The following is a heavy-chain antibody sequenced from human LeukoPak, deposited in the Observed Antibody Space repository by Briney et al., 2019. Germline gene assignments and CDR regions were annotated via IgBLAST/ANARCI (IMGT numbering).Heavy chain of an antibody. CDR2: IYHSGST. V-gene: IGHV4-30-2*01. Sequence: SETLSLTCAVSRGSISSGGYSWSWIRQPPGKGLEWLGYIYHSGSTYYNPSLKSRVTISVDRSKNQFSLKLSSVTAADTAVYYCARGSDVYYFDYWGQGTLVTVSS. CDR3: ARGSDVYYFDY. J-gene: IGHJ4*02. CDR1: RGSISSGGYS.